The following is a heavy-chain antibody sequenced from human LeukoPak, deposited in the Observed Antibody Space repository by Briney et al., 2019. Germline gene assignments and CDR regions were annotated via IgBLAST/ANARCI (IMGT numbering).Heavy chain of an antibody. D-gene: IGHD4-23*01. CDR2: INHSGST. J-gene: IGHJ4*02. CDR1: DGSISSSGYY. V-gene: IGHV4-39*01. CDR3: ARQLPGGAY. Sequence: SETLSLTCTVSDGSISSSGYYWGWIRQPPGKGLEWIGEINHSGSTNYNASLKSRVTISVDTSKNQFSLKLSSVTAADTAVYYCARQLPGGAYWGQGTLVTVSS.